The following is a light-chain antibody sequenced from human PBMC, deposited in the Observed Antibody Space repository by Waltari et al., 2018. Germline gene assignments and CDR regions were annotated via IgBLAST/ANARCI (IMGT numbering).Light chain of an antibody. Sequence: EIVLTQSPGTLSLSPGERATLSCRASQSLSSTYLAWYQLKPGQAPRLLIYGASSRAAGIPGRFSGSGSWTDFPLTISRLEPEDFAVYYCQQYNKSPYTFGQGTKLRIK. J-gene: IGKJ2*01. CDR3: QQYNKSPYT. CDR2: GAS. V-gene: IGKV3-20*01. CDR1: QSLSSTY.